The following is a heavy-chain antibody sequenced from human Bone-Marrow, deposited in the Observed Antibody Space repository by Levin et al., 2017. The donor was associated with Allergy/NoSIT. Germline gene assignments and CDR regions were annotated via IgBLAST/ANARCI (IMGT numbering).Heavy chain of an antibody. CDR1: GGSISSGGYS. Sequence: LRLSCAVSGGSISSGGYSWSWIRQPPGKGLEWIGYIYHSGSTYYNPSLKSRVTISVDRSKNQFSLKLSSVTAADTAVYYCARSHLGYSSSWYDYWGQGTLVTVSS. CDR2: IYHSGST. J-gene: IGHJ4*02. V-gene: IGHV4-30-2*01. CDR3: ARSHLGYSSSWYDY. D-gene: IGHD6-13*01.